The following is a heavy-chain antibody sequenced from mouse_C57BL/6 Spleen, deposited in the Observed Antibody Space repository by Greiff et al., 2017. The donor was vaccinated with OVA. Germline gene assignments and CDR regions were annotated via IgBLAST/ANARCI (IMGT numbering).Heavy chain of an antibody. CDR3: AIPPLYGSIAY. CDR2: IHPSDSAT. D-gene: IGHD1-1*01. Sequence: QVQLQQSGAELVKPGASVKVSCKASGYTFTSYWMHWVKQRPGQGLEWIGRIHPSDSATNYNQKFKGKATLTVDKSSSTAYMQLSSLTSEDSAVYYCAIPPLYGSIAYWGQGTLVTVSA. CDR1: GYTFTSYW. J-gene: IGHJ3*01. V-gene: IGHV1-74*01.